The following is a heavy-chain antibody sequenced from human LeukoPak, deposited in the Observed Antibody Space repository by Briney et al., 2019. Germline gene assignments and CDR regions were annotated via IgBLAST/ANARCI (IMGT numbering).Heavy chain of an antibody. CDR1: GYTFTSYY. CDR2: INPNSGGT. V-gene: IGHV1-2*02. D-gene: IGHD2-2*01. Sequence: ASVKVSCKASGYTFTSYYMHWVRQAPGQGLEWMGWINPNSGGTNYAQKFQGRVTMTRDTSISTAYMELSRLRSDDTAVYYCARALGYCSSTSCYGGRDWFDPWGQGTLVTVSS. J-gene: IGHJ5*02. CDR3: ARALGYCSSTSCYGGRDWFDP.